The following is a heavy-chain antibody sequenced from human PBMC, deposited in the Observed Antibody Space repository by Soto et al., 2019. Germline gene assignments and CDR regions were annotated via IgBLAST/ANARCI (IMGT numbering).Heavy chain of an antibody. V-gene: IGHV1-2*02. CDR1: GYTFTGYY. CDR2: TNPNSGGT. CDR3: AVVVVAATADYYGMDV. Sequence: GASVKVSCKASGYTFTGYYMHWVRQAPGQGLEWMGWTNPNSGGTNYARKFQGRVTMTRDTSISTAYMELSRLRSDDTAVYYCAVVVVAATADYYGMDVWGQGTTVTVSS. D-gene: IGHD2-15*01. J-gene: IGHJ6*02.